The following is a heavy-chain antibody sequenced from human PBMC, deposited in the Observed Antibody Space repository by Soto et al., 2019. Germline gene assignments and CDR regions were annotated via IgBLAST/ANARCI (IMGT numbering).Heavy chain of an antibody. CDR2: INHSGST. Sequence: QVQLQQWGAGLLKPSETLSLTCAVYGGSFSGYYWSWIRQPPGKGLEWIGEINHSGSTNYNPSLKSRVTISVDTSKNQFPLKLSSVTAADTAVYYCARDRPAYGMDVWGQGTTVTVSS. CDR3: ARDRPAYGMDV. V-gene: IGHV4-34*01. J-gene: IGHJ6*02. CDR1: GGSFSGYY.